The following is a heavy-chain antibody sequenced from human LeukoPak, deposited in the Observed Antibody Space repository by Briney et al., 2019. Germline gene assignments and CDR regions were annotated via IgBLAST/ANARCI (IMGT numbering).Heavy chain of an antibody. D-gene: IGHD1-1*01. CDR1: GYTFTGYY. Sequence: ASVKVSCKTSGYTFTGYYMHWVRQAPGQGLEWMGRINPNSGGTNYAQKFQGRVTMTRDTSITTAYMELSSLRSDDTAVYYCASWDWNPNYYFDYRGQGTLVTVSS. J-gene: IGHJ4*02. V-gene: IGHV1-2*06. CDR2: INPNSGGT. CDR3: ASWDWNPNYYFDY.